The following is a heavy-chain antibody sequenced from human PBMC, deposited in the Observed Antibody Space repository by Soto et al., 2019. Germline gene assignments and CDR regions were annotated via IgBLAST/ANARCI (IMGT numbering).Heavy chain of an antibody. V-gene: IGHV5-51*01. CDR3: ARSPRSSPYFDY. J-gene: IGHJ4*02. D-gene: IGHD6-13*01. Sequence: GESLKISCRCSGYTFSNFWIAWVRHLPGKGLEWMGIIYPGDHETRYSPSFHGNVTISADKSINTAYLQWSSLEASDSAFYYCARSPRSSPYFDYWGQGALVTVS. CDR2: IYPGDHET. CDR1: GYTFSNFW.